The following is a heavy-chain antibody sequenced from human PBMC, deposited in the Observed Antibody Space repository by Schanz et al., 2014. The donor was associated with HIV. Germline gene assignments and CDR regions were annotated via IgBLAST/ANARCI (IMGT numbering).Heavy chain of an antibody. D-gene: IGHD6-19*01. Sequence: QVQLVQSGAEVKKPGASVKVSCKASGYTFTDYFMHWVRQAPGQGLEWMGWISPNNGNRNYAQKLQGRVTMTTDTSTTTAYMELRSLRSDETAIYYCARGGSGWYGYEGFDYWGQGTLVTVSS. CDR2: ISPNNGNR. CDR1: GYTFTDYF. J-gene: IGHJ4*02. CDR3: ARGGSGWYGYEGFDY. V-gene: IGHV1-18*01.